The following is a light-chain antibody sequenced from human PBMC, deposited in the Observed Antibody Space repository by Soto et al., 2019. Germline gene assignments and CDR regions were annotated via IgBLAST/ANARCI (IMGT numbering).Light chain of an antibody. CDR2: GAS. J-gene: IGKJ2*01. CDR1: QSVSSSY. CDR3: QQYGSSFMYT. Sequence: EIVLTQSPGTLSLSPGERATLSCRASQSVSSSYLAWYQQKPGQAPRLLIYGASSRATGIPDRFSGSGSGRDFTLTISRLEPEDFAVYYCQQYGSSFMYTFGQGTKLEIK. V-gene: IGKV3-20*01.